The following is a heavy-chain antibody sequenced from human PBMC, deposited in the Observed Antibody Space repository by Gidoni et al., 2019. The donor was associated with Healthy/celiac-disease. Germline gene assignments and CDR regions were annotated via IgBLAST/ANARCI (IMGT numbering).Heavy chain of an antibody. D-gene: IGHD4-17*01. CDR3: GGDYVGVDY. CDR1: GFTFSNYA. J-gene: IGHJ4*02. V-gene: IGHV3-23*01. Sequence: DVQLWETAGGLVQAGGSLRLTCDAAGFTFSNYAMSWVSQAPGKGLAWVAAISGSGGSTYYADSVKGRFTISRDNSNNTLYLQMNSLRAEDTAVYYCGGDYVGVDYWGQGTLVTVSS. CDR2: ISGSGGST.